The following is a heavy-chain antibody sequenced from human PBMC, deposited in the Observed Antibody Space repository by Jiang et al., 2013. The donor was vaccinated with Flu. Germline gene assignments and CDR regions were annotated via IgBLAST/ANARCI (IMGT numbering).Heavy chain of an antibody. CDR2: ISYDGSNK. J-gene: IGHJ1*01. Sequence: VQPGGSLRLSCAASGFTFSSYAMYWVRQAPGKGLEWLSVISYDGSNKHYADSVKGRFTISRDNSKSTLYLQMNSLRTEDTAMYYCARDSDPLPQFCSGGSCHSGYFQHWGQGTLVSVSS. CDR3: ARDSDPLPQFCSGGSCHSGYFQH. D-gene: IGHD2-15*01. CDR1: GFTFSSYA. V-gene: IGHV3-30*04.